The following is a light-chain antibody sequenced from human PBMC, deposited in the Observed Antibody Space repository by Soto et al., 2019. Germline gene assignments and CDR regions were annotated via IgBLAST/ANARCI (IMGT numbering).Light chain of an antibody. CDR2: GAS. CDR3: QQYDSTPPT. V-gene: IGKV3-20*01. Sequence: EIVLTQSPGTLSLSPGERATLSCRASQSVNSNYLAWYQRKPGQAPRLLFYGASNRATDIPYRFSASGSGTDFTLTITRLEAEDFAVYYCQQYDSTPPTFGQGTKVEVK. CDR1: QSVNSNY. J-gene: IGKJ1*01.